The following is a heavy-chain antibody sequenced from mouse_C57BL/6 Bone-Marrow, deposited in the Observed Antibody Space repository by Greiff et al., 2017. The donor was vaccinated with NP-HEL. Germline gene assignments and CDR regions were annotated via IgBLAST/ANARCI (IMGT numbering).Heavy chain of an antibody. V-gene: IGHV7-3*01. D-gene: IGHD2-3*01. Sequence: EVKLMESGGGLVQPGGSLSLSCAASGFTFTDYYMSWVRQPPGKALEWLGFIRNKANGYTTEYSASVKGRFTISRDNSQSILYLQMNALRSEDSATYYCASHYDGYYGEFADWGQGTLVTVSA. CDR3: ASHYDGYYGEFAD. J-gene: IGHJ3*01. CDR1: GFTFTDYY. CDR2: IRNKANGYTT.